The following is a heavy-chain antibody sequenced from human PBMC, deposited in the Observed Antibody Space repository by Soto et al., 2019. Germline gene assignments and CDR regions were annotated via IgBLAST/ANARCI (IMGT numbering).Heavy chain of an antibody. CDR2: IFSNDEK. Sequence: QVTLKESGPVLVKPTETLTLTCTVSGFSLSNARMGVSWIRQPPGKALEWLAHIFSNDEKSYSTSLKSRLTISKATSKSQVVLTMTNMDPVDTATYYCARINDILTGFDYWGQGTLVTVSS. J-gene: IGHJ4*02. V-gene: IGHV2-26*01. CDR3: ARINDILTGFDY. D-gene: IGHD3-9*01. CDR1: GFSLSNARMG.